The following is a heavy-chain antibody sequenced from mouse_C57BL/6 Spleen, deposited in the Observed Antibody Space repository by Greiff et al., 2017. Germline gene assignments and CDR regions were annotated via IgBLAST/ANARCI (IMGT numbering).Heavy chain of an antibody. CDR1: GYTFTDYE. D-gene: IGHD1-3*01. J-gene: IGHJ4*01. V-gene: IGHV1-15*01. CDR3: TSYIYAMYY. CDR2: IDPETGGT. Sequence: QVQLQQSGAELVRPGASVTLSCKASGYTFTDYEMHWVKQTPVHGLEWIGAIDPETGGTAYNQKFKGKAILTADKSSSTAYMDLRSLTSEDSAVYFCTSYIYAMYYWGQGTSVTVSS.